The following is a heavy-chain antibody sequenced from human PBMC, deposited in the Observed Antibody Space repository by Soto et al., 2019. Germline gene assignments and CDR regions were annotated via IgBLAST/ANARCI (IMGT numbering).Heavy chain of an antibody. V-gene: IGHV4-59*12. CDR1: GGSISGNY. CDR3: ARDESGSGSYYYYGMDV. CDR2: IYYSGST. Sequence: PSETLSLTCTVSGGSISGNYWTWIRQPPGKGLEWIGYIYYSGSTYYNPSLKSRVTISVDTSKNQFSLKLSSVTAADTAVYYCARDESGSGSYYYYGMDVWGQGTTVTVSS. D-gene: IGHD3-10*01. J-gene: IGHJ6*02.